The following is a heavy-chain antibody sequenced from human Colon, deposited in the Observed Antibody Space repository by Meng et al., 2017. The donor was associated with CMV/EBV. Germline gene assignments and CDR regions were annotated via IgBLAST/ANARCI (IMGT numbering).Heavy chain of an antibody. CDR3: ARDFGYTNSGTRVWFDP. D-gene: IGHD7-27*01. Sequence: ASVKVSCKASGYTFTDYYVHWVRQAPGQGLEWMAWINPNSGSTNYAQKFQGRVTMTRDTSISTAYMELNSLRFDDTAVYYCARDFGYTNSGTRVWFDPWGQGTLVTVSS. J-gene: IGHJ5*02. V-gene: IGHV1-2*02. CDR2: INPNSGST. CDR1: GYTFTDYY.